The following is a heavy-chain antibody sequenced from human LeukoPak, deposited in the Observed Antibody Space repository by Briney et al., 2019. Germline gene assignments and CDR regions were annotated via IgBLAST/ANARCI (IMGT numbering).Heavy chain of an antibody. V-gene: IGHV1-18*01. CDR1: GYTFTSYG. CDR3: ARGPMATTNYYYYYMDV. D-gene: IGHD5-24*01. CDR2: ISAYNGNT. J-gene: IGHJ6*03. Sequence: ASVKVSCKASGYTFTSYGISWVRQAPGQGLEWMGWISAYNGNTNYAQKLQGRVTMTTDTSTSTAYMELRSLTSDDTAVYYCARGPMATTNYYYYYMDVWGKGTTVTVSS.